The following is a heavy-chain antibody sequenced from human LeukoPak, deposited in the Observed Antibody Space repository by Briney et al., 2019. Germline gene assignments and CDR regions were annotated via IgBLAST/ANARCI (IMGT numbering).Heavy chain of an antibody. V-gene: IGHV1-69*02. Sequence: SVKVSCKASGGTFSSYTITWVRQAPGQGLEWMGRIIPMVDIANYAQNFQGRVRITADKSTSTAYMELTSLRSEDTAVYYCARARSIVGATGALYNGMDVWGQGTTVTVSS. CDR2: IIPMVDIA. CDR1: GGTFSSYT. J-gene: IGHJ6*02. D-gene: IGHD1-26*01. CDR3: ARARSIVGATGALYNGMDV.